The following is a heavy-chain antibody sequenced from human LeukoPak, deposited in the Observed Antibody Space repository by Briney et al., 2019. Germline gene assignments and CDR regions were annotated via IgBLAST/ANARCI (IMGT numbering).Heavy chain of an antibody. D-gene: IGHD3-22*01. Sequence: GGSLRLSCAASGFTFDDYAMHWVRQAPGKGLEWVSGISWNSGSIGYADSVKGRFTISRDNAKNSLYLQMNSLRAEDTALYYCAKVGSHSGSDYWGQGTLVTVSS. CDR1: GFTFDDYA. V-gene: IGHV3-9*01. CDR2: ISWNSGSI. J-gene: IGHJ4*02. CDR3: AKVGSHSGSDY.